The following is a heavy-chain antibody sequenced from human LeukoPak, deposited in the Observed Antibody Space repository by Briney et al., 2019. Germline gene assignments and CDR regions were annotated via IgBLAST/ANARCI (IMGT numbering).Heavy chain of an antibody. D-gene: IGHD1-14*01. Sequence: SETVSLTCTVSGGSISSYYWSWIRQPAGKGLEWIGRIYTSGGTNYNPSLKSRVTMSVDTSKNQFSLKLSSVTAADTAVYYCARATPNRLHSYYMDVWGKGTTVTVSS. CDR3: ARATPNRLHSYYMDV. J-gene: IGHJ6*03. CDR2: IYTSGGT. V-gene: IGHV4-4*07. CDR1: GGSISSYY.